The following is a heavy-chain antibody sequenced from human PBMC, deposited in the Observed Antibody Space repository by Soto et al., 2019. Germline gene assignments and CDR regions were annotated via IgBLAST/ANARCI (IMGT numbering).Heavy chain of an antibody. CDR3: ARNRGTYSLDY. D-gene: IGHD2-15*01. CDR1: GYRFNSYL. J-gene: IGHJ4*02. Sequence: QVHLVQSGAEVKKPGASVNISCKASGYRFNSYLMFWVRQAPGQRPEWVGWINVDYGNTKYSQQLQGRVTISSDTSAATVYMELSGLTPEDTAVYYCARNRGTYSLDYLGQGTLVTVAS. CDR2: INVDYGNT. V-gene: IGHV1-3*01.